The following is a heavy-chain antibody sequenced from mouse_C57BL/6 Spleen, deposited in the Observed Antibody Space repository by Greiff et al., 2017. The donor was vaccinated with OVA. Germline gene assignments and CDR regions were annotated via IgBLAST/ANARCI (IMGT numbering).Heavy chain of an antibody. CDR1: GYTFTDYN. D-gene: IGHD1-1*01. CDR2: INPNNGGT. J-gene: IGHJ1*03. CDR3: ARSLYGSSVNWYFDV. Sequence: EVQLQQSGPELVKPGASVKIPCKASGYTFTDYNMDWVKQSHGKSLEWIGDINPNNGGTIYNQKFKGKATLTVDKSSSTAYMELRSLTSEDTAVYYCARSLYGSSVNWYFDVWGTGTTVTVSS. V-gene: IGHV1-18*01.